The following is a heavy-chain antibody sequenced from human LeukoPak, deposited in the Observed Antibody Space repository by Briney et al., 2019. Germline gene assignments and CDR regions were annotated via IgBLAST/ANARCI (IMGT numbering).Heavy chain of an antibody. J-gene: IGHJ4*02. CDR1: GYTFTSYG. CDR3: ARTVVSGYYGSGSYEDY. Sequence: GASVKVSCKASGYTFTSYGISWVRQAPGQGVEWMGWINTYNGNTNYAQKLQGRVTMTTDPSTSTAYMELRSLRSDDTAVYYCARTVVSGYYGSGSYEDYWGQGTLVTVSS. D-gene: IGHD3-10*01. V-gene: IGHV1-18*01. CDR2: INTYNGNT.